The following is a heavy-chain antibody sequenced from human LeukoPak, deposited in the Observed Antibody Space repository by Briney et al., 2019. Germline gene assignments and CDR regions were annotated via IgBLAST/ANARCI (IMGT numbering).Heavy chain of an antibody. D-gene: IGHD2-2*03. CDR1: GGSITSGDYY. J-gene: IGHJ6*02. CDR3: ARVVAGYCSSATCHRYTMDV. CDR2: TYYSGSA. Sequence: SETLSLTCTVSGGSITSGDYYWSWIRQPPGKGLEWIGYTYYSGSAYYSPSLKSRLTISVDTSKNQFSLKLSSVTAADTAVYYCARVVAGYCSSATCHRYTMDVWGQGTTVTVSS. V-gene: IGHV4-30-4*01.